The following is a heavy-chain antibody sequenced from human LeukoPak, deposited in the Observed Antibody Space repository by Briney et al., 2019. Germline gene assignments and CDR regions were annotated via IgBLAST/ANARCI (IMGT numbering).Heavy chain of an antibody. D-gene: IGHD1-26*01. Sequence: PSQTLSLTCTVSGGSISSGDYYWSWIRQPPGKGLEWIGYIYYSGSTYYNPSLKSRVTISVDTSKNQFSLKLSSVTAADTAVYYCARSRNSGSYSYYMDVWGKGTTVTVSS. CDR1: GGSISSGDYY. V-gene: IGHV4-30-4*01. CDR2: IYYSGST. J-gene: IGHJ6*03. CDR3: ARSRNSGSYSYYMDV.